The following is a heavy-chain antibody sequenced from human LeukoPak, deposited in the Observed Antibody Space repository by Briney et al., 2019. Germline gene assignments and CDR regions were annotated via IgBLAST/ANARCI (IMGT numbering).Heavy chain of an antibody. J-gene: IGHJ5*02. CDR2: IYHSGST. Sequence: SETLSLTCAVSGGSISSGGYSWSWIRQPPGKGLEWIGYIYHSGSTYYNPSLKSRVTITVDRSKNQFSLKLSSVTAADTAVYYCARVPLYYDSSGYLRANWFDPWGQGTLVTVSS. V-gene: IGHV4-30-2*01. D-gene: IGHD3-22*01. CDR1: GGSISSGGYS. CDR3: ARVPLYYDSSGYLRANWFDP.